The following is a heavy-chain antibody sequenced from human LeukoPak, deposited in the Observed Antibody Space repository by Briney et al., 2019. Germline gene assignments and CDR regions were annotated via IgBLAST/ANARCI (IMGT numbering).Heavy chain of an antibody. D-gene: IGHD4-17*01. CDR3: ARGPDYGDYYVHFDY. Sequence: SVTVSCKASGGTFSSYAISWVRQAPGQGLEWMGGIIPIFGTANYAQKFQGRVTITADESTSTAYMELSSLRSEDTAVYYCARGPDYGDYYVHFDYWGQGTLVTVSS. CDR2: IIPIFGTA. V-gene: IGHV1-69*01. J-gene: IGHJ4*02. CDR1: GGTFSSYA.